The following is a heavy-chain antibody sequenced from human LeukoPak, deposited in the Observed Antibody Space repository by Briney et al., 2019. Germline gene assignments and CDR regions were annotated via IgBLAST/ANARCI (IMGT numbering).Heavy chain of an antibody. CDR1: GASISSYY. J-gene: IGHJ3*02. D-gene: IGHD2-15*01. Sequence: SETLSLTCTVSGASISSYYWSRIRQSPGKGLEWIGYIYDRGSTNYNPSLKSRVTISVDTSKKQFSLKLSSVTAADTAVYYCASVEKGYCSGGSCYPIWGQGTMVTVPS. V-gene: IGHV4-59*01. CDR3: ASVEKGYCSGGSCYPI. CDR2: IYDRGST.